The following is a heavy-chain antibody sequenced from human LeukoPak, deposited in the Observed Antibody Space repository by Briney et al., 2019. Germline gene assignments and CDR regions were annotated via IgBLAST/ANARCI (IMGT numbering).Heavy chain of an antibody. V-gene: IGHV1-69*05. J-gene: IGHJ2*01. CDR1: GGTLSNHA. Sequence: SVKVSCKASGGTLSNHAVSWVRQAPGQGLEWMGRIIPVSGTTNYAQKFQGRVTITTDESTSTVYMDLSSLRSEDTAVYCCARSVNWGSPHYWYFDLWGRGTLVGVSS. D-gene: IGHD7-27*01. CDR2: IIPVSGTT. CDR3: ARSVNWGSPHYWYFDL.